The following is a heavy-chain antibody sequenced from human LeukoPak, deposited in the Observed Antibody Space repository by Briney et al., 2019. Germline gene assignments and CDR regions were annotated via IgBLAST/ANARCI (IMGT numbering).Heavy chain of an antibody. J-gene: IGHJ5*02. D-gene: IGHD4-17*01. V-gene: IGHV4-61*08. CDR2: IYYSGST. CDR3: ARRVPPDGDSNWFDP. Sequence: PSETLSLTCTVSGGSISSGGYYWSWIRQPPGKGLEWIGYIYYSGSTNYNPSLKSRVTISVDTSKNQFSLKLSSVTAADTAVYYCARRVPPDGDSNWFDPWGQGTLVTVSS. CDR1: GGSISSGGYY.